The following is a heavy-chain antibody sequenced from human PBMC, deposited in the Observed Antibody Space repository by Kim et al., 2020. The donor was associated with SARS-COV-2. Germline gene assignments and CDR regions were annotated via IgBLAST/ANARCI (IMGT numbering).Heavy chain of an antibody. Sequence: GGSLRLSCAASGFTFSSYAMHWVRQAPGKGLEWVAVISYDGSNKYYADSVKGRFTISRDNSKNTLYLQMNSLRAEDTAVYYCARDSIRSHDYWGQGTLVTVSS. CDR2: ISYDGSNK. V-gene: IGHV3-30*04. J-gene: IGHJ4*02. CDR3: ARDSIRSHDY. CDR1: GFTFSSYA.